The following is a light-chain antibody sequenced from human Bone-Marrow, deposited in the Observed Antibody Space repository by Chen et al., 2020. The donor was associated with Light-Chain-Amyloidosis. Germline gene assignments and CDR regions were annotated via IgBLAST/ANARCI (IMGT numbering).Light chain of an antibody. Sequence: DMQMTQSPSSVSAVVGDRVTITCRASQSMRSYLNWYQQKPGKAPKVLISAASSLQSGVPGRFTGSGSGTDFTLTISGVQPEDFSTYYCQQSYTFPWTFGQGTRVEVK. V-gene: IGKV1-39*01. J-gene: IGKJ1*01. CDR3: QQSYTFPWT. CDR1: QSMRSY. CDR2: AAS.